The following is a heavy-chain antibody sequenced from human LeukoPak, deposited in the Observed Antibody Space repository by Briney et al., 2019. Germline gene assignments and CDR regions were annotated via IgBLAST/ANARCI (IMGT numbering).Heavy chain of an antibody. J-gene: IGHJ4*02. CDR2: INHSGST. Sequence: SETLSLTCAVYGGSFSGCYWSWIRQPPGKGLEWIGEINHSGSTNYNPSLKSRVTISVDTSKNQFSLKLSSVTAADTAVYYCASGSYFDYWGQGTLVTVSS. V-gene: IGHV4-34*01. CDR1: GGSFSGCY. CDR3: ASGSYFDY.